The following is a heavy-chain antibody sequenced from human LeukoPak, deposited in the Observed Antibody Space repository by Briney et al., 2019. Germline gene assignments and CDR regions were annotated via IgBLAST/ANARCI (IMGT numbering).Heavy chain of an antibody. CDR2: ISGSGGST. CDR3: AKEPRYSSGWYSSFDY. V-gene: IGHV3-23*01. J-gene: IGHJ4*02. Sequence: GGSLRLSCAASGFTFSSYAMSWVRQAPGKGLEWVSAISGSGGSTYYADSVKGRFTISRDNSKNTLYLQMNSLRAEDTAVYYCAKEPRYSSGWYSSFDYWGQGILVTVSS. CDR1: GFTFSSYA. D-gene: IGHD6-19*01.